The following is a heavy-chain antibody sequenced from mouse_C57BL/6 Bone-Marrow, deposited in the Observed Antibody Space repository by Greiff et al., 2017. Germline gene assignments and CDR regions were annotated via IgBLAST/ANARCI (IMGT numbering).Heavy chain of an antibody. CDR3: TRKLPPPYAMDY. CDR2: IDPETGGT. Sequence: QVQLQQSGAELVRPGASVTLSCKASGYTFTDYEMHWVKQTPVHGLEWIGAIDPETGGTAYNQKFKGKAILTADKSSSTAYMELRSLTSEDSAVYYCTRKLPPPYAMDYWGQGTSVTVSS. CDR1: GYTFTDYE. D-gene: IGHD2-1*01. V-gene: IGHV1-15*01. J-gene: IGHJ4*01.